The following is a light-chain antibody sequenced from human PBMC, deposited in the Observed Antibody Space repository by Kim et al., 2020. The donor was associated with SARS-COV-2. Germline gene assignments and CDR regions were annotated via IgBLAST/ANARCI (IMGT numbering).Light chain of an antibody. CDR1: YIGNKS. J-gene: IGLJ3*02. V-gene: IGLV3-21*02. CDR3: QVWDYSSDSPV. Sequence: APGETARIAWRGNYIGNKSVYWYQHKPGQAPVLIVYLDSDRPSGIPERFSDSISGHTATLTIRRVEAGDEADYLCQVWDYSSDSPVFGGGTQLTVL. CDR2: LDS.